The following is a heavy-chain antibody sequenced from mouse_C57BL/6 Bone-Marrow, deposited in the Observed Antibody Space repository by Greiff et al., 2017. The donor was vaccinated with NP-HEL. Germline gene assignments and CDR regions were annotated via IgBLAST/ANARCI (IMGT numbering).Heavy chain of an antibody. CDR1: GYTFTGNW. V-gene: IGHV1-9*01. J-gene: IGHJ2*01. CDR3: ARDYYGSSYFDY. Sequence: VQLQQSGAELMKPGASVKLSCKATGYTFTGNWIEWVKQRPGHGIEWIGEILPGSGNTYYNERFKGKATFTADTSSNTAYMQLSSLTTEDSAIYYWARDYYGSSYFDYWGQGTTLTVSS. D-gene: IGHD1-1*01. CDR2: ILPGSGNT.